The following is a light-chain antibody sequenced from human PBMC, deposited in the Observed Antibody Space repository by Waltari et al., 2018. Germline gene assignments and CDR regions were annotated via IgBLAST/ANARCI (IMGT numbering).Light chain of an antibody. J-gene: IGKJ1*01. CDR2: AAS. CDR3: KHYWNIPWT. Sequence: DIQMTQSPSSLSASVGDRVTITCRASYAFTNSLDWYQQKPGEAPKLLLFAASRLASGVPSRFSGSGSSTEYPLTISSLQPEDFATYYCKHYWNIPWTFGQGTKVEI. V-gene: IGKV1-NL1*01. CDR1: YAFTNS.